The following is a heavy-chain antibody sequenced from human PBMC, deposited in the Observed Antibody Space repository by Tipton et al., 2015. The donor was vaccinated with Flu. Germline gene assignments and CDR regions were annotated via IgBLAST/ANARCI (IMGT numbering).Heavy chain of an antibody. J-gene: IGHJ4*02. CDR1: GFTFSNYW. CDR3: ARAIAAAGSC. CDR2: INQDGSEK. V-gene: IGHV3-7*03. D-gene: IGHD6-13*01. Sequence: FLRLSCVDSGFTFSNYWMSWVRQAPGKGLEWVANINQDGSEKYYVDSVKGRFTISRDNAKNSVYLQMNSLRAEDTAVYYCARAIAAAGSCWGQGTLVTVSS.